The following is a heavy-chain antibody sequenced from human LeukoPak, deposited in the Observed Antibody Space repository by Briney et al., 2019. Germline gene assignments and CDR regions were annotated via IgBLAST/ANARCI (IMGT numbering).Heavy chain of an antibody. CDR3: ARDREAVAGTGYWYFDL. CDR2: ISYDGSNK. V-gene: IGHV3-30*14. CDR1: GFTFSSYA. D-gene: IGHD6-19*01. Sequence: PGRSLRLSCAASGFTFSSYAMHWVRQAPGKGLEWVAVISYDGSNKYYADSVKGRFTISRDNSKNTLYLQMNSLRAEDTAVYYCARDREAVAGTGYWYFDLWGRGTLVTVSS. J-gene: IGHJ2*01.